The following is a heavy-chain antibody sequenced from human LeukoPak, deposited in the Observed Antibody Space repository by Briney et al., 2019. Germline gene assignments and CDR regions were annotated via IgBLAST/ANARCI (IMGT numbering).Heavy chain of an antibody. D-gene: IGHD3-10*01. CDR1: GFTFSNTW. CDR3: ATLTVRGVINI. V-gene: IGHV3-15*01. Sequence: GSLRPSCAASGFTFSNTWMNWVRQAPGKGLEWVGRVQSKTDGGTTEYAAPVKGRFTISRDDSKTTLYLQMNSLKTEDTAVYYCATLTVRGVINIWGQGTLVTVSS. J-gene: IGHJ4*02. CDR2: VQSKTDGGTT.